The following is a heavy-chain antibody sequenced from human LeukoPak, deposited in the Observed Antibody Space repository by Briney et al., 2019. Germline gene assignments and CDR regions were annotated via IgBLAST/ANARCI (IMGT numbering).Heavy chain of an antibody. CDR3: ARERQDTIVHSGAFDI. D-gene: IGHD3-10*01. CDR2: IASDGSHT. J-gene: IGHJ3*02. V-gene: IGHV3-30-3*01. CDR1: GFTFSTYF. Sequence: GGSLRLSCAASGFTFSTYFMHRVRQAPGKGLEWVAVIASDGSHTFYVESVKGRFTISRDNSKNTLYLQMNSLRAEDTAVYFCARERQDTIVHSGAFDIWGQGTMVTVSS.